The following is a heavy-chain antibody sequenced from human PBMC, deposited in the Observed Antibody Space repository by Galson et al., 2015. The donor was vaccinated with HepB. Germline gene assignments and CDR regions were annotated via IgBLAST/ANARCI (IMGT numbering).Heavy chain of an antibody. V-gene: IGHV1-18*01. CDR1: GYTFSHYG. Sequence: SVKVSCKASGYTFSHYGISWVRQAPGQGLEWMGWISAYNGYTKYEQKLQGRVTMTTDTSTSTAYMALRSLRSDDTAVYYCARVVRGGASYFDYWGQGTLVTVSS. CDR2: ISAYNGYT. CDR3: ARVVRGGASYFDY. D-gene: IGHD4-23*01. J-gene: IGHJ4*02.